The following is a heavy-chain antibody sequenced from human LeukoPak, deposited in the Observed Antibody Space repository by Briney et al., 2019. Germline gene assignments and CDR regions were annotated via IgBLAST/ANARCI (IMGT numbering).Heavy chain of an antibody. V-gene: IGHV4-34*01. CDR1: GGSFSGYY. D-gene: IGHD5-18*01. CDR3: ARGRIARLPYFDY. J-gene: IGHJ4*02. Sequence: SETLSLTCAVYGGSFSGYYWTWIRQPPGKGLEWIGEINHSRNTNYNSSLKSRVTISVDTSKNQFSLKLSSVTAADTAVYYCARGRIARLPYFDYWGQGTLVTVSS. CDR2: INHSRNT.